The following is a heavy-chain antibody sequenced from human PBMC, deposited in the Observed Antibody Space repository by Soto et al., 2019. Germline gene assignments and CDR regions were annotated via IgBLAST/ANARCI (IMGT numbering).Heavy chain of an antibody. CDR3: ARGGTPIDY. V-gene: IGHV1-18*01. CDR2: ISAYNGNT. Sequence: QVQLVQSGAEVKKPGASVKVSCKTSGYTFTNFGLSWVRQAPGQGLEWMGWISAYNGNTNYAQNFQGRATMTTDTSTSTGYMELRSLRSDDTAVYYGARGGTPIDYWGQGTLVTVSS. J-gene: IGHJ4*02. CDR1: GYTFTNFG. D-gene: IGHD3-16*01.